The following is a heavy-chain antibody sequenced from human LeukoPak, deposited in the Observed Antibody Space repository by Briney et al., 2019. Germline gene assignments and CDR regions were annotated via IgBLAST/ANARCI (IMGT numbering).Heavy chain of an antibody. V-gene: IGHV4-39*07. CDR1: GGSISSSSYY. CDR3: ARVRSSSSLSPWYFDL. J-gene: IGHJ2*01. D-gene: IGHD6-13*01. CDR2: IYYSGST. Sequence: PSETLSLTCTVSGGSISSSSYYWGWIRQPPGKGLEWIGSIYYSGSTYYNPSLKSRVTISVDTSKNQFSLKLSSVTAADTAVYYCARVRSSSSLSPWYFDLWGRGTLVIVSS.